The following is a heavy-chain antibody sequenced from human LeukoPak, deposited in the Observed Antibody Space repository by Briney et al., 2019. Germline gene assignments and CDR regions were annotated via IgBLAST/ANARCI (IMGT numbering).Heavy chain of an antibody. CDR2: IIPIFGTA. D-gene: IGHD5-18*01. J-gene: IGHJ4*02. Sequence: PSVTVSFTASVGTFIIYAISLVRQAPGQGLEWMGGIIPIFGTANYAQKFQGRVTITADESTSTAYMELSSLRSEDTAVYYCAREGLITAMVDLGYYFDYWGQGTLVTVSS. V-gene: IGHV1-69*13. CDR3: AREGLITAMVDLGYYFDY. CDR1: VGTFIIYA.